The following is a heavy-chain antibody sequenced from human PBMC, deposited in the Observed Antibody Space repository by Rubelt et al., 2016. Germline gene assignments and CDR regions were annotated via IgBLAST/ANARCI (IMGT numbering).Heavy chain of an antibody. V-gene: IGHV3-48*02. Sequence: LVQPGESLRLSCEGSGFTFSSYSMDWVRQVPGKGLEWVSYIRVNDGVTYYADSVKGRFAISTDKAKNSLYPRMDSLKDEDTAVYYCARDRQWALDYWGQGTLVTVSS. CDR3: ARDRQWALDY. J-gene: IGHJ4*02. CDR1: GFTFSSYS. CDR2: IRVNDGVT. D-gene: IGHD1-26*01.